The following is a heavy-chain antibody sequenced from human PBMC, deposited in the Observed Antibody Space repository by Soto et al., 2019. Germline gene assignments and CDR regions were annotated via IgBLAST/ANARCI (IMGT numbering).Heavy chain of an antibody. D-gene: IGHD4-17*01. V-gene: IGHV3-23*01. Sequence: EVQLLESGGGLVQPGGSLRLSCAASGFTFSSYAMSWVRQAPGKGLEWVSAISGSGGSTYYADSVKGRFTISRDNSKNTLYMQMNSLRAEDTAVYYCAKEAANYGDVSGPFDYWGQGTLVTVSS. CDR2: ISGSGGST. J-gene: IGHJ4*02. CDR1: GFTFSSYA. CDR3: AKEAANYGDVSGPFDY.